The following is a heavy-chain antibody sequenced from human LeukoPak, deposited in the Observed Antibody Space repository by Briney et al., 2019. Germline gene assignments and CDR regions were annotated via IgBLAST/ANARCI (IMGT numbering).Heavy chain of an antibody. J-gene: IGHJ5*02. D-gene: IGHD6-19*01. Sequence: AETLSLTYTVSGVSISSHYWSWIRQPPGKGLEWIGYMYNSETTKYNPSLKSRVTISVDTSKKQFSLTLRSVTAADTAVYYCARDSSGAGNGWFDPWGQGTLVTVSS. CDR3: ARDSSGAGNGWFDP. CDR2: MYNSETT. V-gene: IGHV4-59*11. CDR1: GVSISSHY.